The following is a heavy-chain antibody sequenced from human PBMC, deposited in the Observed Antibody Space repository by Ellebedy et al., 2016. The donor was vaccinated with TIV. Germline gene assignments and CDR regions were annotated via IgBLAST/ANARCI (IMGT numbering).Heavy chain of an antibody. CDR1: GNTFSSYK. J-gene: IGHJ2*01. CDR2: ISTTSSNI. D-gene: IGHD5-24*01. V-gene: IGHV3-48*02. Sequence: GESLKISCAASGNTFSSYKMNWVRQAPGKGLQWVSYISTTSSNIYYADSVKGRFTISRDNAKNSLTLQMDSLRDEDTAVYYCVRDGGRDGYTYWYFDLWGRGTLVTVSS. CDR3: VRDGGRDGYTYWYFDL.